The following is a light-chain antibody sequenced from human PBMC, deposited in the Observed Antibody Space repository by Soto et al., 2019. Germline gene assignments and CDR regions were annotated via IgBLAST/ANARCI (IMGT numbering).Light chain of an antibody. J-gene: IGLJ2*01. Sequence: QSVLTQPPSVSGAPGQRVTISCTGSSSNIGAGYDVHWYQQLPGTAPKLLIFGSTNRPSGVPDRFSGSKSGTSASLAITGLQAEDEADDYCQSYDSSLSGPVFGGGTQLTVL. CDR3: QSYDSSLSGPV. CDR1: SSNIGAGYD. CDR2: GST. V-gene: IGLV1-40*01.